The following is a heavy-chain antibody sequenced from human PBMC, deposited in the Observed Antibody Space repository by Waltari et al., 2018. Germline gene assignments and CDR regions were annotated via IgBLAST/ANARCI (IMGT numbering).Heavy chain of an antibody. Sequence: AFGYTFSDYYMHWVRQAPGQGLEWMGWINPNSESTKYAQKFQGRVTLTRDTSINTVYMELSSLRSDDTALYYCARDGSFDFWGQGTLVTVSS. CDR1: GYTFSDYY. J-gene: IGHJ4*02. CDR3: ARDGSFDF. V-gene: IGHV1-2*02. CDR2: INPNSEST.